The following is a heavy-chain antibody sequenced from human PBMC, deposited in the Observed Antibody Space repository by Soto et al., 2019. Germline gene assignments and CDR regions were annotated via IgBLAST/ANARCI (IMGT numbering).Heavy chain of an antibody. D-gene: IGHD6-19*01. CDR2: IIPIFGTA. J-gene: IGHJ3*02. CDR3: ARDRWSSGYNAFDI. CDR1: GGTSSSYA. Sequence: SVKVSCNASGGTSSSYAISWVRQAPGQGLEWMGGIIPIFGTANDAQKFQGRVTITADESTSTGYMELSRLRSEDTAVYYWARDRWSSGYNAFDIWG. V-gene: IGHV1-69*13.